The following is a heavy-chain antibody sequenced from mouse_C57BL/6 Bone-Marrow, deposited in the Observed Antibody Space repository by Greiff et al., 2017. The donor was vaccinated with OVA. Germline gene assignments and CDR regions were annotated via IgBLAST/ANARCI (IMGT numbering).Heavy chain of an antibody. J-gene: IGHJ2*01. CDR2: ISDGGSYT. V-gene: IGHV5-4*01. Sequence: EVQLVESGGGLVKPGGSLKLSCAASGFTFSSYAMSWVRQTPEKRLEWVATISDGGSYTYYPDNVKGRFTISRDNAKNNLYLQMSHLKSEDTAMYYCARWLLLFDYWGQGTTLTGSS. CDR3: ARWLLLFDY. D-gene: IGHD2-3*01. CDR1: GFTFSSYA.